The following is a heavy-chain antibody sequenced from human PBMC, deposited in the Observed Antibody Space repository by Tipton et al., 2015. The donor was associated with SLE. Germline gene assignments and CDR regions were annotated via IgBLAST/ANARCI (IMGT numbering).Heavy chain of an antibody. CDR3: ARDISAMVSGYFDL. Sequence: TLSLTCAVYGGSFSGYYWSWIRQPPGKGLEWIGYIYYSGSTYYNPSLKSRVTISVDTSKNQFSLKLSSVTAADTAVYYCARDISAMVSGYFDLWGRGTLVTVSS. CDR2: IYYSGST. D-gene: IGHD5-18*01. J-gene: IGHJ2*01. CDR1: GGSFSGYY. V-gene: IGHV4-34*09.